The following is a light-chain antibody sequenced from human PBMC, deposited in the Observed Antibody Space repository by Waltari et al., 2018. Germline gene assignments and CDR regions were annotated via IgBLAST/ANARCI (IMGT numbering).Light chain of an antibody. CDR3: QQYGTSPLT. V-gene: IGKV3-20*01. CDR1: QSVTSSF. J-gene: IGKJ4*01. Sequence: EIVLTQSPATQSFSPGERATLSCRPSQSVTSSFLPCYQQKPGQAPRLLIYGASSRATGIPDRFSGSGSGTAFTLTISRLEPEDFAVYYCQQYGTSPLTFGGGTKVEIK. CDR2: GAS.